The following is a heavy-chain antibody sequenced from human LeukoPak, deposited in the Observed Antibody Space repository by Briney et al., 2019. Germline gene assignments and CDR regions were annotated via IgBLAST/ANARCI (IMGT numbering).Heavy chain of an antibody. J-gene: IGHJ6*03. V-gene: IGHV4-59*12. CDR3: AREGSSGWYWGYYYYMDV. D-gene: IGHD6-19*01. CDR2: IYYSGST. CDR1: GGSISSYY. Sequence: SETLSLTCPVSGGSISSYYWSWIRQPPGKGLEWNGYIYYSGSTNYNPSLKSRVTISVDTSKNQFSLKLSSVTAADTAVYYCAREGSSGWYWGYYYYMDVWGKGTTVTISS.